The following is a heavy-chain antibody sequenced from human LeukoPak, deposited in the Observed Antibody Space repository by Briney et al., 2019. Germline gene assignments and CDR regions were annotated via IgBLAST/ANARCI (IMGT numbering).Heavy chain of an antibody. V-gene: IGHV4-4*07. CDR2: IYTRGST. D-gene: IGHD2-15*01. Sequence: PSETLSLTCTVPGGSINNYYWSWIRQPAGKGLEWIGRIYTRGSTNYNPSLKSRVTMSVDTSKNQFSLKLSSVTAADTAVYYCARGRYCSADICSGGDAFGIWGQGTMVSVSS. J-gene: IGHJ3*02. CDR1: GGSINNYY. CDR3: ARGRYCSADICSGGDAFGI.